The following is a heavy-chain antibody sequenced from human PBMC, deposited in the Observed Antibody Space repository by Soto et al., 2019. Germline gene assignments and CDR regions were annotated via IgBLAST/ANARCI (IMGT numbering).Heavy chain of an antibody. D-gene: IGHD6-13*01. V-gene: IGHV1-69*01. J-gene: IGHJ4*02. CDR1: GGTFSSYA. CDR3: ARGGRSSWYLRRT. CDR2: IIPIFGTA. Sequence: QVQLVQSGAAVKKPGSSVKVSCKASGGTFSSYAISWVRQAPGQGVEWMGGIIPIFGTANYAQKFQGRVTITADEATSPAYMELSSLRSEETSVYYCARGGRSSWYLRRTWGQGTLVTVSS.